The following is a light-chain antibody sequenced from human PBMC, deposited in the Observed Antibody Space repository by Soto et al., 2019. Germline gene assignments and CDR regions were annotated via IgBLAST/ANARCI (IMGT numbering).Light chain of an antibody. CDR2: LGS. V-gene: IGKV2-28*01. J-gene: IGKJ1*01. Sequence: DIVMTQSPLSLPVTPGEPASISCRSSQSLLHSNGYYYLDWYLQKPGQSPQLLIYLGSSRASGVPDRFSGSGSGTDFTLKISRVEAEDVGVYYCMQTLQTWTFGQGTKVDIK. CDR1: QSLLHSNGYYY. CDR3: MQTLQTWT.